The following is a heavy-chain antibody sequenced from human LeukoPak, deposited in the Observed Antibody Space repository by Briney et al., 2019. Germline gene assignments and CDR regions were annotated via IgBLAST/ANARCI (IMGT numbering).Heavy chain of an antibody. CDR3: ARAPRKGYSSSWFDY. CDR1: GGPISSGGYY. D-gene: IGHD6-13*01. J-gene: IGHJ4*02. CDR2: IYHSGST. V-gene: IGHV4-30-2*01. Sequence: PSETLSLTCTVSGGPISSGGYYWSWIRQPPGKGLEWIGYIYHSGSTYYNPSLKSRVTISVDRSKNQFSLKLSSVTAADTAVYYCARAPRKGYSSSWFDYWGQGTLVTVSS.